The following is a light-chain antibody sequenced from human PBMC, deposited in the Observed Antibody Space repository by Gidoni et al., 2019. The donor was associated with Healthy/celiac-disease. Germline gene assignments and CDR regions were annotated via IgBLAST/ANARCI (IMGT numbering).Light chain of an antibody. J-gene: IGKJ4*01. Sequence: DIVMNQYPDSMAVSLGERDTINSKSSQSVLYSSNNKNYLAWYPQKPGQPPKLLIYCASTRESGVPDRLSGSGSGTDFTLTISSRQAEDVAVYYCQQYYSTPLTFGGGTKVEIK. CDR2: CAS. CDR3: QQYYSTPLT. CDR1: QSVLYSSNNKNY. V-gene: IGKV4-1*01.